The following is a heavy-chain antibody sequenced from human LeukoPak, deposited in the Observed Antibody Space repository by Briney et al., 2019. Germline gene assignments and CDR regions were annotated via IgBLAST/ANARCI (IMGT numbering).Heavy chain of an antibody. CDR2: NSGGRGNT. CDR3: ARGAAGSYYVPFDY. J-gene: IGHJ4*02. V-gene: IGHV3-23*01. CDR1: EFTFNTYA. Sequence: GVALRLSCAASEFTFNTYAMRWVRQAPGTGMEWASINSGGRGNTYHALSVQVRLTISRHKSKSTLYLQMNSLRAGDTAFYYCARGAAGSYYVPFDYWGQGTLVTVST. D-gene: IGHD3-10*01.